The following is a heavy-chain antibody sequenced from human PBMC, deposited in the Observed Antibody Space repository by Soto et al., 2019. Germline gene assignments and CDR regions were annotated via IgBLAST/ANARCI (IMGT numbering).Heavy chain of an antibody. CDR1: GGSISSSSYY. CDR2: IYYSGST. V-gene: IGHV4-39*01. CDR3: ARRPALRPPGYSSGWEGYYFDY. Sequence: QLQLQESGPGLVKPSETLSLTCTVSGGSISSSSYYWGWIRQPPGKGLEWIGSIYYSGSTYYNPSLKSRVTFSVDTSKNQFSLKLSSVTAADTAVYYCARRPALRPPGYSSGWEGYYFDYWGQGTLVTVSS. J-gene: IGHJ4*02. D-gene: IGHD6-19*01.